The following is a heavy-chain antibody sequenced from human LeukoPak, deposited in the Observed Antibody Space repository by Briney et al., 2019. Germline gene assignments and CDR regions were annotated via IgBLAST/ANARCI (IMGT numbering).Heavy chain of an antibody. CDR1: GASFNTYY. CDR3: ARGPVALPNDRLSLFFDF. CDR2: VKHDGDT. D-gene: IGHD2-8*01. J-gene: IGHJ5*01. Sequence: SETLSLTCAGYGASFNTYYWTWIRQSPDKGLEWIGEVKHDGDTNVNPSLRSRVVMSVDASKNQFSLKMTSVTAADTAIYFCARGPVALPNDRLSLFFDFWGQGTLVTVSS. V-gene: IGHV4-34*01.